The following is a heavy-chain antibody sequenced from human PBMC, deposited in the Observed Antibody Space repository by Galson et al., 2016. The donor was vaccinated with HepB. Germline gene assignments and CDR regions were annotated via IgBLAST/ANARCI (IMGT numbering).Heavy chain of an antibody. V-gene: IGHV4-38-2*02. D-gene: IGHD3-16*01. CDR1: DYSISSGYN. J-gene: IGHJ4*02. CDR2: IHHSGNNV. Sequence: SETLSLTCTVSDYSISSGYNWGWIRQTPGKGLEWIGSIHHSGNNVFYNPSVRSRVTISDMSENHFSLHLTSVTAADTAVYYCARENWGQTIPDYWGQGTLVTVSS. CDR3: ARENWGQTIPDY.